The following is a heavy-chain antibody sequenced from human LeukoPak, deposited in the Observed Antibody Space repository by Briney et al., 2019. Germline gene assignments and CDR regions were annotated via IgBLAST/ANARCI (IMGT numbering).Heavy chain of an antibody. Sequence: PSETLSLTCTISDGSISSSNYYWGWIRQPPGKGLEWIGTIYYSGSTSYNPSLKSRVTISVNTSKNQFSLKLSSVTAADTAVYYCARGPWSGYPLWGQGTLVTVSS. D-gene: IGHD3-3*01. CDR1: DGSISSSNYY. CDR3: ARGPWSGYPL. V-gene: IGHV4-39*07. J-gene: IGHJ4*02. CDR2: IYYSGST.